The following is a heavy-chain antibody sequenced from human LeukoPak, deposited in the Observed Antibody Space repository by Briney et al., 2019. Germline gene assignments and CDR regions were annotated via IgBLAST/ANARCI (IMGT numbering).Heavy chain of an antibody. V-gene: IGHV4-39*07. CDR2: IYSRGST. D-gene: IGHD5-24*01. Sequence: SETLSLTCIVSGGSISSSNYYWGWIRQSPGKGLEWIGSIYSRGSTYYNPSLKSRVIVSSDMSKNQFSLKLSSVTAADTAVYYCARGRGDYWGQGTLVTVSS. CDR3: ARGRGDY. J-gene: IGHJ4*02. CDR1: GGSISSSNYY.